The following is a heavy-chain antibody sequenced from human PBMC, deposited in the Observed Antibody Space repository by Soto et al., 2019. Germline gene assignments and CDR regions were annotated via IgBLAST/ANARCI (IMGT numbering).Heavy chain of an antibody. J-gene: IGHJ4*02. D-gene: IGHD1-7*01. CDR1: GGAISSYY. Sequence: SETLSLTCTVSGGAISSYYWSWIRQPPGKGLEWIGYIYYSGSTNYNPSLKSRVTISVDTSKNQFSLKLSSVTAADTAVYYCARASVELHFSPTHFGLDYWGQGTLVTVS. CDR2: IYYSGST. CDR3: ARASVELHFSPTHFGLDY. V-gene: IGHV4-59*01.